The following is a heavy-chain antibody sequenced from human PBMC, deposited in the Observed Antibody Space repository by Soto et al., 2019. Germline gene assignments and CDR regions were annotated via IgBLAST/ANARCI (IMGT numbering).Heavy chain of an antibody. J-gene: IGHJ4*02. V-gene: IGHV3-23*01. CDR3: AKGSGGYGDYPLDY. Sequence: EVQLLESGGGLVQPGGSLRLSCAASGFSFRSYAMSWVRRAPGKGLEWVSAISASGGTTYYADSVKGRFTISRDNSKNTLYLQMNSLRAEDTALYSCAKGSGGYGDYPLDYWGQGTLVTVSS. CDR2: ISASGGTT. D-gene: IGHD4-17*01. CDR1: GFSFRSYA.